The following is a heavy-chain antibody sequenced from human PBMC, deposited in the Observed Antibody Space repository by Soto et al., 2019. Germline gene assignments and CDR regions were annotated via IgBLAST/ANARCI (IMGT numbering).Heavy chain of an antibody. CDR3: AKGTSRIHYGMDV. V-gene: IGHV3-23*01. CDR1: GFTFSNYA. J-gene: IGHJ6*02. Sequence: LRLSCAASGFTFSNYAMNWVRQAPGKGLEWVSAFSGSGGSTYYADSVKGRFTISRDNSKKALYLQMNSLRGEDTAVYYCAKGTSRIHYGMDVWGQGTTVTVSS. CDR2: FSGSGGST.